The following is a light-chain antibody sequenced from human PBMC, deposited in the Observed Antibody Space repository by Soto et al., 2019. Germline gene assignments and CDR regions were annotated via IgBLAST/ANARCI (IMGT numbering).Light chain of an antibody. Sequence: QSVLTQPASVSGSPGQSITISCTGTSSDVGGYNFVSWYQQYPGKAPKLIIFDVIDRPSGVSNRFSGSKSGNTASLTISGLQAEDEADYYCSSYTSNSTLVFGGGTQLTVL. J-gene: IGLJ3*02. V-gene: IGLV2-14*01. CDR3: SSYTSNSTLV. CDR2: DVI. CDR1: SSDVGGYNF.